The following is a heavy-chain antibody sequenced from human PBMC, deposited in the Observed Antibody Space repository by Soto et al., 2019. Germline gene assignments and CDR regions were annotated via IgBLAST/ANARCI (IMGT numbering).Heavy chain of an antibody. CDR2: IIPIFGTA. CDR3: AREGPMVTNRFDP. Sequence: SVKVSCKASGGTFSSYAISWVRQAPGQGLEWMGGIIPIFGTANYAQKFQGRVTITADESTSTAYMELSSLRSEDTAVYYCAREGPMVTNRFDPWGQGTLVTVSS. D-gene: IGHD5-18*01. J-gene: IGHJ5*02. CDR1: GGTFSSYA. V-gene: IGHV1-69*13.